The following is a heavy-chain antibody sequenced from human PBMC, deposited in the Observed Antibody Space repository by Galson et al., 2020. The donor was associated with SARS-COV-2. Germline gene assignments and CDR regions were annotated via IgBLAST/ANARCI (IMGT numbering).Heavy chain of an antibody. Sequence: SVKVSCKASGGTFNRDGINWVRQAPGQGLEWMGGIIPFFSTTNYAQKFQGRVTITADESTSTAYMELTSLTSDDTAVYYCARGEYITQGFLDPWGQGSLVTVSS. J-gene: IGHJ5*02. V-gene: IGHV1-69*13. CDR3: ARGEYITQGFLDP. CDR1: GGTFNRDG. D-gene: IGHD5-12*01. CDR2: IIPFFSTT.